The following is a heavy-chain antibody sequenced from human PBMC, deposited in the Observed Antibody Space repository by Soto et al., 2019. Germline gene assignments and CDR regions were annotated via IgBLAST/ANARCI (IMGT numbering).Heavy chain of an antibody. V-gene: IGHV1-46*01. Sequence: ASVKVSCKASGDTFTDYYIHWVRQAPGQGLEWMGTVNPSGGHTTYAQHFLGRVTMTRDTSTSTLYMELTSLTSDDTAVYYCARQYYFGSGSYYNRPFDFWGQGTLVTVSS. D-gene: IGHD3-10*01. CDR2: VNPSGGHT. CDR3: ARQYYFGSGSYYNRPFDF. J-gene: IGHJ4*02. CDR1: GDTFTDYY.